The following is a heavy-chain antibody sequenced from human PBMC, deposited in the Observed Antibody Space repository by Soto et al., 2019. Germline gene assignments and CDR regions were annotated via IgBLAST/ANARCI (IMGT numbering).Heavy chain of an antibody. V-gene: IGHV1-69*01. CDR2: IIPLFGTT. CDR3: ARGLDTTVAHSHN. J-gene: IGHJ4*02. Sequence: QVQLVQSGAEVKKPGSSVKVSCKASGGTFSSFAISWVRQAPGQGLEWMGDIIPLFGTTNYAQTFQGRVTITADESTTTAYMELRSLGSNDTAVYYCARGLDTTVAHSHNWGQGTLVTVSS. D-gene: IGHD1-1*01. CDR1: GGTFSSFA.